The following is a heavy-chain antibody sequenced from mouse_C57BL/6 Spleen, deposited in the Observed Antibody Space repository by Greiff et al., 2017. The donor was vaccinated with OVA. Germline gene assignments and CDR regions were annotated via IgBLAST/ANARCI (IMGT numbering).Heavy chain of an antibody. D-gene: IGHD1-1*02. Sequence: DVMLVESGGGLVKPGGSLKLSCAASGFTFSDYGLHWVRQAPEKGLEWVAYISSGSSTIYYADTVKGRFTISRDNAKNTLFLQMTSLRSEDTAMYYCARGGGSFDYWGQGTTLTVSS. J-gene: IGHJ2*01. V-gene: IGHV5-17*01. CDR3: ARGGGSFDY. CDR1: GFTFSDYG. CDR2: ISSGSSTI.